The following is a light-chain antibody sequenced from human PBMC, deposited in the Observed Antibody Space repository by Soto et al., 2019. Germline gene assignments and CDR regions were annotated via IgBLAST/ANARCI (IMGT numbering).Light chain of an antibody. CDR2: AAS. CDR1: QGIRNF. CDR3: QNYSSVPV. J-gene: IGKJ3*01. Sequence: DIQMTQSPPSLSASVGDRVTITCRASQGIRNFVAWYQQKPGKAPKLLIYAASTLQSGVPSRFSGSGSVTDFTLTINSLQPEDVATYSCQNYSSVPVFGPGTKVEIK. V-gene: IGKV1-27*01.